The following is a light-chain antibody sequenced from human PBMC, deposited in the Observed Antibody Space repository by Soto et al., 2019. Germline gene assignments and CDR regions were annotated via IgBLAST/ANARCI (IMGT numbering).Light chain of an antibody. CDR3: QKYNSYSRALT. V-gene: IGKV1-5*03. CDR1: QSISSW. CDR2: KAS. J-gene: IGKJ4*01. Sequence: DIQMTQSPSTLSASVGDRVTITCRASQSISSWLAWYQQKPGKAPKLLIYKASSLESGVPSRFSGSGSGTEFTLTISSLQPDDFATYYCQKYNSYSRALTFGGGTKVDIK.